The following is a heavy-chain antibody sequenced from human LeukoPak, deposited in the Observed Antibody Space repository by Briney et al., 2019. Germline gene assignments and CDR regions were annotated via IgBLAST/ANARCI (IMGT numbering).Heavy chain of an antibody. V-gene: IGHV4-4*07. Sequence: PSETLSLTCTVSGGSISSYYWSWIRQPAGKGLEWIERIYTSGSTNYNPSLKSRVTISVDTSKNQFSLKLSSVTAADTAVYYCARGGYCSGGSCLTYYFDYWGQGTLVTVSS. CDR1: GGSISSYY. CDR3: ARGGYCSGGSCLTYYFDY. D-gene: IGHD2-15*01. CDR2: IYTSGST. J-gene: IGHJ4*02.